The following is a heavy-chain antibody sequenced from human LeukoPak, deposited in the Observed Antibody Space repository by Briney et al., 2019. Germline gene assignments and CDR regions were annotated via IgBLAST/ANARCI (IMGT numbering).Heavy chain of an antibody. D-gene: IGHD6-6*01. CDR3: VKVRAARPTTYYYMDV. CDR1: GFTFSSYG. J-gene: IGHJ6*03. V-gene: IGHV3-30*02. Sequence: GGSLRLSCAASGFTFSSYGMHWVRQAPGKGPEWVAFIRYDGTNKFYADSVKGRFTIYRDNSKNTLYLQMNSLRGDDTAVYYCVKVRAARPTTYYYMDVWGKGTTVTVSS. CDR2: IRYDGTNK.